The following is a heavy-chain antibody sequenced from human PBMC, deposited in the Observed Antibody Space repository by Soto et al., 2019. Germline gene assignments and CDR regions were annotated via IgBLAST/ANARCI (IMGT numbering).Heavy chain of an antibody. V-gene: IGHV4-30-4*01. CDR2: IYYSGST. D-gene: IGHD3-22*01. CDR1: GGSISSSDYY. Sequence: SETLSLTCTVSGGSISSSDYYWSWIRQPPGRGLEWIGYIYYSGSTYYNPSLKSRVTISVDTSKNQFSLKLSSVTAADTAVYYCARRDYYDSSGYLPWGQGTLVTVS. J-gene: IGHJ5*02. CDR3: ARRDYYDSSGYLP.